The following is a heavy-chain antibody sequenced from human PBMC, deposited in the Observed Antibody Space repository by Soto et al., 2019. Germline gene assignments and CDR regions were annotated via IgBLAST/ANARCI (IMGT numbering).Heavy chain of an antibody. V-gene: IGHV3-7*01. CDR1: GFTFSSYW. CDR2: IKQDGSEK. J-gene: IGHJ3*02. Sequence: GGSLRLSCAASGFTFSSYWMSWVRQAPGKGLEWVANIKQDGSEKYYVDSVKGRFTISRDNAKNSLYLQMNSLRAEDTAVDYCARLGYCSGGSCYGAFDIWGQGTMVTVSS. D-gene: IGHD2-15*01. CDR3: ARLGYCSGGSCYGAFDI.